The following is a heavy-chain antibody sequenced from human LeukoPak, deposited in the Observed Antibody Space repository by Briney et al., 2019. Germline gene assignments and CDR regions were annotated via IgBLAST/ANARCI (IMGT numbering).Heavy chain of an antibody. D-gene: IGHD3-10*01. CDR1: GGTFISYA. V-gene: IGHV1-69*04. J-gene: IGHJ4*02. CDR3: ARAAMVRGVIPDY. CDR2: IIPILGIA. Sequence: SVKVSCKASGGTFISYAISWVRQAPGQGLEWMGRIIPILGIANYAQKFQGRVTITADKSTSTAYMELSSLRSEDTAVYYCARAAMVRGVIPDYWGQGTLVTVSS.